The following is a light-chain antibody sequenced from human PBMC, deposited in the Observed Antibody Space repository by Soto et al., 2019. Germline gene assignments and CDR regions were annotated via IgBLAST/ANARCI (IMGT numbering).Light chain of an antibody. CDR2: AAS. V-gene: IGKV1-39*01. J-gene: IGKJ4*01. CDR1: QSIDSY. CDR3: QQTYSVPGT. Sequence: DIQMTQSPSSLSASVGDRLTITCRASQSIDSYLNWYQQKPGKAPKLLIYAASNLQSWVPSRFSGSGSGTDFTVTISSLQPEDFATYYCQQTYSVPGTFGGRTKVEIK.